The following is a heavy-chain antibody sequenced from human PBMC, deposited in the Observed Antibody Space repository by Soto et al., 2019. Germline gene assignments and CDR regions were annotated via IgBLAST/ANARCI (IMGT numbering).Heavy chain of an antibody. D-gene: IGHD6-19*01. J-gene: IGHJ4*02. Sequence: GASVKVSCKASGGTFSSYAISWVRQAPGQGLEWMGGIIPIFGTANYAQKFQGRVTITADESTSTAYMELSSLRSEDTAVYYCATLYSSGWYNYFDYWGQGTLVTVSS. CDR1: GGTFSSYA. CDR3: ATLYSSGWYNYFDY. CDR2: IIPIFGTA. V-gene: IGHV1-69*13.